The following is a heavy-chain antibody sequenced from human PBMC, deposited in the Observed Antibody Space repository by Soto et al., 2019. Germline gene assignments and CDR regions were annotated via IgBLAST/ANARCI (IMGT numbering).Heavy chain of an antibody. CDR2: IYTSGIT. Sequence: EVQLVESGGSLVQPGGSLRLSCAASGFTVSGNYITWVRQAPGRGLEWVSLIYTSGITYSADSVKGRFTISRDSSKNTRYLQLTSLRAENTAVYYCARGRRLLGLTGWDQGTLVTVSS. V-gene: IGHV3-66*01. D-gene: IGHD1-7*01. CDR1: GFTVSGNY. CDR3: ARGRRLLGLTG. J-gene: IGHJ4*02.